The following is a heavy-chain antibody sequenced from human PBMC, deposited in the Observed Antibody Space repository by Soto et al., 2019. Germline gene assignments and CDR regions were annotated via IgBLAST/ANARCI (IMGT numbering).Heavy chain of an antibody. J-gene: IGHJ6*03. V-gene: IGHV3-21*01. Sequence: EVQLVESGGGLVKPGGSLRLSCAASGFTFSSYSMNWVRQAPGKGLEWVSSISSSSSYIYYADSVKGRFTISRDNAKNSLYLQMNSLRAEDTAVYYCARGLGRRGRCSGGSCYPPANYYYYMDVWGKGTTVTVSS. D-gene: IGHD2-15*01. CDR1: GFTFSSYS. CDR3: ARGLGRRGRCSGGSCYPPANYYYYMDV. CDR2: ISSSSSYI.